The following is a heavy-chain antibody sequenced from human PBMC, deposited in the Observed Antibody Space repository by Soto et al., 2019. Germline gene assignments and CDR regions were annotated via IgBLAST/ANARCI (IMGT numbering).Heavy chain of an antibody. CDR3: AKGRYSSSWYGYYYYGMDV. CDR2: ISYDGSNK. CDR1: GFTFSSYG. Sequence: GALRLSCAASGFTFSSYGMHWVRHAPGKGLEWVAVISYDGSNKYYADSVKGRFTISRDNSKNTLYLQMNSLRAEDTAVYYCAKGRYSSSWYGYYYYGMDVWGQGTTVTVSS. D-gene: IGHD6-13*01. J-gene: IGHJ6*02. V-gene: IGHV3-30*18.